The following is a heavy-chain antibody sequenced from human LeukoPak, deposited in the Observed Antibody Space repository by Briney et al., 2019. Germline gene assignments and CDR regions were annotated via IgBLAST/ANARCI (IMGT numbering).Heavy chain of an antibody. CDR2: ISYDGSNK. Sequence: GRSLRLSCAASGFTFSSYAMHWVRQAPGKGLEWVAVISYDGSNKYYADSVKGRFTISRDNSKNTLYLQMNSLRAEDTAAYYCARGVYTAMVPFLNWFDPWGQGTLVTVSS. CDR1: GFTFSSYA. V-gene: IGHV3-30-3*01. CDR3: ARGVYTAMVPFLNWFDP. D-gene: IGHD5-18*01. J-gene: IGHJ5*02.